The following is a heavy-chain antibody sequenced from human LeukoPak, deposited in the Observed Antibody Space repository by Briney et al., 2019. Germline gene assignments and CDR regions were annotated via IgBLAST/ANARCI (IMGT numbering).Heavy chain of an antibody. V-gene: IGHV3-30*02. J-gene: IGHJ4*02. D-gene: IGHD6-13*01. CDR1: AFTLSSYG. CDR3: AKVAARIAAAGGFDY. CDR2: IRYDGSNK. Sequence: GGTLRLSCAASAFTLSSYGMSWVRQAPGKGLEWVAFIRYDGSNKYYADSVKGRFTISRDNSKNTLYLQMNSLRAEDTAVYYCAKVAARIAAAGGFDYWGQGTLVTVSS.